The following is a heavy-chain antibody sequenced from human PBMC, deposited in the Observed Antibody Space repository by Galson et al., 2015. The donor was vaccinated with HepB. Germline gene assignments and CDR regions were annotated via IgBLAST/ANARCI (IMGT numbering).Heavy chain of an antibody. CDR2: INQDGSEK. CDR3: ARRISLVRGIITRPDYYYCMDV. V-gene: IGHV3-7*03. D-gene: IGHD3-10*01. J-gene: IGHJ6*02. CDR1: GFTFGSFW. Sequence: SLRLSCAASGFTFGSFWMNWVRQAPGKGLEWVANINQDGSEKYYVDSLQGRFTISRDNDKKKENLQMDSLRAEDQAGYYCARRISLVRGIITRPDYYYCMDVWGQGTTVTVAS.